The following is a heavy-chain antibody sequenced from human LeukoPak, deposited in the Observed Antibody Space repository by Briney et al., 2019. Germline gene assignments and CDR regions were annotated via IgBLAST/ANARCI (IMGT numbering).Heavy chain of an antibody. J-gene: IGHJ3*02. CDR2: IYYSGST. D-gene: IGHD6-19*01. V-gene: IGHV4-59*08. Sequence: SETLSLTCTVSGGSISSYYWSWIRQPPGKGLEWIGYIYYSGSTNYNPSLKSRVTISVDTSKNQFSLKLSSVTAADTAVYYCASEIAVAGTDAFDIWGQGTMVTVSS. CDR1: GGSISSYY. CDR3: ASEIAVAGTDAFDI.